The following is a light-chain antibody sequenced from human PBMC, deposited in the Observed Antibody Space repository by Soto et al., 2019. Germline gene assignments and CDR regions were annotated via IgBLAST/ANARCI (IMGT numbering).Light chain of an antibody. CDR3: QQCRNWPLT. CDR1: QNVYNN. Sequence: EIVMTQSPATRSVSPGKGATLSCKASQNVYNNLAWYQQRPGQPPRLLIYDASTRATGISARFSGSGYGTEFTLTISSLQSEDFAVYFCQQCRNWPLTFGGGTKVDIK. V-gene: IGKV3-15*01. CDR2: DAS. J-gene: IGKJ4*01.